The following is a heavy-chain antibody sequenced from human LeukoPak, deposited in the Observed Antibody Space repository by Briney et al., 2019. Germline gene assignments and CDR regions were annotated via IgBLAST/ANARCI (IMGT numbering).Heavy chain of an antibody. CDR2: ISSSSSYI. CDR3: ARDVFGEYNWFDP. J-gene: IGHJ5*02. D-gene: IGHD3-16*01. CDR1: GFTFSSYS. Sequence: PGGSLRLSCAASGFTFSSYSMNWVRQAPGKGLEWVSSISSSSSYIYYADSVKGRFTISRDNAKNSLYLQMNSLRAEDTAVYYCARDVFGEYNWFDPWGQGTLVTVSS. V-gene: IGHV3-21*01.